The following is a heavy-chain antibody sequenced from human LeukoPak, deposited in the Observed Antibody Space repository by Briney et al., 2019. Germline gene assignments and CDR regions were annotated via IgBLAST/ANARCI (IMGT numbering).Heavy chain of an antibody. Sequence: GRSLRLSCAASGFTFSSYGMHWVRQAPGKGLEWVAVISYDGSNKYYADSVKGRFTISRDNSKNTLYLQMNSLRAEDTTVYYCATSTPYYGSGSPLYWGQGTLVTVSS. J-gene: IGHJ4*02. CDR3: ATSTPYYGSGSPLY. D-gene: IGHD3-10*01. CDR1: GFTFSSYG. CDR2: ISYDGSNK. V-gene: IGHV3-30*03.